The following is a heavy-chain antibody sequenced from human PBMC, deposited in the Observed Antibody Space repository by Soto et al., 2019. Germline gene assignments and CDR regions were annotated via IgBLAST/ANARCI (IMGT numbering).Heavy chain of an antibody. D-gene: IGHD2-21*02. Sequence: QVQLQESGPGLVKPSQTLSLTCTVSGGSISSGGYYWSWIRQHPGKGLEWIGYIYSSGSTYYNPSLKRRVTISVDTSKNQFSLKLSSVTAADTAVYYCARETGPYCGGDCYLVGYWGQGTLVTVSS. J-gene: IGHJ4*02. CDR1: GGSISSGGYY. CDR2: IYSSGST. CDR3: ARETGPYCGGDCYLVGY. V-gene: IGHV4-31*03.